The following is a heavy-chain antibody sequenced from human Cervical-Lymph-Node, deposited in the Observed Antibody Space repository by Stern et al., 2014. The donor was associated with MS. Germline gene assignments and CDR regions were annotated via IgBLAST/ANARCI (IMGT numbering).Heavy chain of an antibody. CDR3: AREVAGHRLGMMDV. Sequence: QVQLVQSGAEVKKPGASVKVSCKASGYTFTNYYMHCVRQAPGQGLEWMGIINPSGYSTSYAQRFQGRVTMTRDTSTSTVYMELSSLRSDDTAVYYCAREVAGHRLGMMDVWGQGTTVTVSS. J-gene: IGHJ6*02. CDR2: INPSGYST. CDR1: GYTFTNYY. D-gene: IGHD6-19*01. V-gene: IGHV1-46*01.